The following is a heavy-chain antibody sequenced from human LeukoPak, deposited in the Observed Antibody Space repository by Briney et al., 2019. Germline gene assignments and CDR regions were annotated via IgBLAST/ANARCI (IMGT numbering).Heavy chain of an antibody. Sequence: SETLSLTCTVSGGSISGYYWSWIRQPAGKGLEWIGRIFYSPSPNGGTNYNPSLRSRVTMSLDTSKNQFSLKLSSVTAADTAVHFCARDQGVRPLYYFDYWGQGALVTVSS. CDR1: GGSISGYY. J-gene: IGHJ4*02. V-gene: IGHV4-4*07. CDR3: ARDQGVRPLYYFDY. D-gene: IGHD3-10*01. CDR2: IFYSPSPNGGT.